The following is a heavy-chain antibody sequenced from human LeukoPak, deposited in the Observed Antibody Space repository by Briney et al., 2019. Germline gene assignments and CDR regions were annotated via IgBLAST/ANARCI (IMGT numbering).Heavy chain of an antibody. V-gene: IGHV3-23*01. Sequence: GGSLRLTCAASGFTFSSYAMSWVRQAPGKGLEWVSAISGSGGSTYYADSVKGRFTISRDNSKNTLYLQMNSLRAEDTAVYYCAKGVGITIFGVVIPEMDYWGQGTLVTAPS. D-gene: IGHD3-3*01. CDR1: GFTFSSYA. J-gene: IGHJ4*02. CDR3: AKGVGITIFGVVIPEMDY. CDR2: ISGSGGST.